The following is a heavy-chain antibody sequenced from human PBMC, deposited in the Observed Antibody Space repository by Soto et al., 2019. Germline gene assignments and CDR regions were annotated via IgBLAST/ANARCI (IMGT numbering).Heavy chain of an antibody. CDR3: AKDASGSSSTYYYYGMDV. CDR2: ISGSGGST. V-gene: IGHV3-23*01. CDR1: GFTFSSYA. Sequence: GGSLRLSCAASGFTFSSYAMSWVRQAPGKGLEWVSAISGSGGSTYYADSVKGRFTISRDNSKNTLYLQMNSLRAEDTAVYYCAKDASGSSSTYYYYGMDVWGQGTTVTVS. J-gene: IGHJ6*02. D-gene: IGHD6-6*01.